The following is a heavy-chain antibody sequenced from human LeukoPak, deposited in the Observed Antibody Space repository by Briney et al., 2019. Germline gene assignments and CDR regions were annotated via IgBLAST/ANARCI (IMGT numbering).Heavy chain of an antibody. CDR3: ARHTYYYDSSGYWPELYYYYMDV. CDR1: GGSISSSSYY. D-gene: IGHD3-22*01. J-gene: IGHJ6*03. Sequence: PSETLSLTCTVSGGSISSSSYYWGWIRQPPGKGLEWIGSIYYSGSTYYNPSLKSRVTISVDTSKNQFSLKLSSVTAADTAVYYCARHTYYYDSSGYWPELYYYYMDVWGKGTTVTISS. V-gene: IGHV4-39*07. CDR2: IYYSGST.